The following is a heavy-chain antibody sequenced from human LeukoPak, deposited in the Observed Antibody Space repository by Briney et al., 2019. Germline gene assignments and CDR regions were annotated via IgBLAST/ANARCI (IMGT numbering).Heavy chain of an antibody. D-gene: IGHD6-19*01. CDR3: AANGWYCLDH. J-gene: IGHJ1*01. CDR1: GGSVSSSSYY. CDR2: IYHSGST. V-gene: IGHV4-61*05. Sequence: PSETLSLTCTVSGGSVSSSSYYWGWIRQTPGKGLEWIGEIYHSGSTSYNPSLKNRVTISVDKSNNRFSLRLTSVTAADTAMYYCAANGWYCLDHWGQGALVTVSS.